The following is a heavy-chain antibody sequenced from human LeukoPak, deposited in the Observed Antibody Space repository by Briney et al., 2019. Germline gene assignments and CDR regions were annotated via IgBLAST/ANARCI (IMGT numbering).Heavy chain of an antibody. D-gene: IGHD3-10*01. Sequence: GGSLRLSCTASGFTFGDYAMSWVRQAPGKGLEWVSAISGSGGSTYYADSVKGRFTISRDNSKNTRYLQMNSLRAEDTAVYYCAKDYAYGYYYGSGSKDYWGQGTLVTVSS. J-gene: IGHJ4*02. CDR2: ISGSGGST. V-gene: IGHV3-23*01. CDR3: AKDYAYGYYYGSGSKDY. CDR1: GFTFGDYA.